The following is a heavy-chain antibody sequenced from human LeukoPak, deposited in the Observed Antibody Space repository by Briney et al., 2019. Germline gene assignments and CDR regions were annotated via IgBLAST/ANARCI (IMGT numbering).Heavy chain of an antibody. CDR2: IYHSGST. V-gene: IGHV4-38-2*02. D-gene: IGHD3-10*01. Sequence: KPSETLSLTCTVSGYSISSGYYWGWIRQPPGKGLEWIGSIYHSGSTYYNPSLKSRVTISVDTSKNQFSLKLSSVTAADTAVYYCARDLLVLWFGESNLFDYWGQGTLVTVSS. CDR1: GYSISSGYY. J-gene: IGHJ4*02. CDR3: ARDLLVLWFGESNLFDY.